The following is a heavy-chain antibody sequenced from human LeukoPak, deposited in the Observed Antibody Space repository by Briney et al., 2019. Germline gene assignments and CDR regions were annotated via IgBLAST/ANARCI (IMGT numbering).Heavy chain of an antibody. CDR3: XRDYFRYYYGMDV. J-gene: IGHJ6*02. V-gene: IGHV4-34*01. CDR1: GGSFSGYY. D-gene: IGHD2-21*01. CDR2: INHSGST. Sequence: KPSETLSLTCAVYGGSFSGYYWSWIRQPPGKGLEWIGEINHSGSTNYNPSLKSRVTISVDTSKNQFSLKLSSVTAADTAVYYCXRDYFRYYYGMDVWGQGTTVTVSS.